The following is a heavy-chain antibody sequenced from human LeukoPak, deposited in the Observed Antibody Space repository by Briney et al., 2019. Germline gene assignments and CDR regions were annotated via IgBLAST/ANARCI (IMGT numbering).Heavy chain of an antibody. CDR1: GYRFTSYW. D-gene: IGHD3-22*01. V-gene: IGHV5-51*01. Sequence: GESLKISCKGSGYRFTSYWIGWVRQMPGKGLEWMGIIYPGDSDTRYSPSFQGQVTISADKSISTAYLQWSSLKASDTAMYYCARHRYYYDSSGSKDYYMDVWGKGTTVTVSS. CDR3: ARHRYYYDSSGSKDYYMDV. CDR2: IYPGDSDT. J-gene: IGHJ6*03.